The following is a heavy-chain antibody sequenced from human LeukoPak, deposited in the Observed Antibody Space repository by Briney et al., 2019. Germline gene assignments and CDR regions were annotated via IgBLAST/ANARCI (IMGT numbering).Heavy chain of an antibody. CDR1: GGSISSYY. J-gene: IGHJ3*02. CDR3: ARDSYYYDSSGYPDAFDI. CDR2: IYYSGST. D-gene: IGHD3-22*01. Sequence: SETLSLTCTVYGGSISSYYWSWIRQPPGKGLEWIGYIYYSGSTNYNPSLKSRVTISVDTSKNQFSLKLSSVTAADTAVDYCARDSYYYDSSGYPDAFDIWVQGTMVTVSS. V-gene: IGHV4-59*01.